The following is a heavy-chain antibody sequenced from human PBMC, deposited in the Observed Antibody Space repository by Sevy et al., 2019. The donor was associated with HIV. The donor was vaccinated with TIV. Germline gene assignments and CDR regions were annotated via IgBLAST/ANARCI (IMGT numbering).Heavy chain of an antibody. J-gene: IGHJ3*02. CDR2: IYGSGGVT. D-gene: IGHD3-22*01. CDR1: GFTFSSYA. CDR3: AGGRYDSSGSFDAFDI. Sequence: GGSLRLSCAASGFTFSSYAMNWVRQAPGKGLEWVSTIYGSGGVTYYADSVKGRLTISRDNSKNTLFLQMNSLRAEDTAVYHCAGGRYDSSGSFDAFDIWGQGTMVTVSS. V-gene: IGHV3-23*01.